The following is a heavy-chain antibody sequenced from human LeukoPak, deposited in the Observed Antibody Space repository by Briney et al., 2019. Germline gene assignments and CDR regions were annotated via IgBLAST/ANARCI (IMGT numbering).Heavy chain of an antibody. V-gene: IGHV4-30-4*01. J-gene: IGHJ4*02. CDR2: IYYSGST. CDR3: ARVNYYDSSGYYYYFDY. Sequence: SETLSLTCTVSGGSISSGDYYWSWIRQPPGKGLEWIGYIYYSGSTYYNPSLKSRVTISVDTSKNQFSLKLSSVTAADTAVYYCARVNYYDSSGYYYYFDYWGQGTPVTVSS. D-gene: IGHD3-22*01. CDR1: GGSISSGDYY.